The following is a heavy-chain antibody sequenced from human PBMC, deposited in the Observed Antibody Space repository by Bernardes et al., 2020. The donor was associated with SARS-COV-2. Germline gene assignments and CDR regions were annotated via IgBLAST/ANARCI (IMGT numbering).Heavy chain of an antibody. Sequence: TLSLTCAVYGGSFSGYYWSWIRQPPGKGLEWIGEINHSGSTNYNPSLKSRVTISVDTSKNQFSLKLSSVTAADTAVYYCARLRSGRRSWYFDLWGRGTLVTVSS. J-gene: IGHJ2*01. CDR1: GGSFSGYY. CDR2: INHSGST. CDR3: ARLRSGRRSWYFDL. V-gene: IGHV4-34*01. D-gene: IGHD6-19*01.